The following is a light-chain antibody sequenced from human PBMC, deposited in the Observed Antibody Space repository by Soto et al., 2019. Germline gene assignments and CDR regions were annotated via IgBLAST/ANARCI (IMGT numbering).Light chain of an antibody. CDR1: QSVPGSY. CDR2: GAS. Sequence: EIVLTQSPGTLSLSPGERATLSCRASQSVPGSYLAWFQQKPGQAPRLLIYGASNRATGIPARFSASGSETDFTLTISSLQPDDSAVYFCQQRSKLPRTFGGGTKVDIK. CDR3: QQRSKLPRT. J-gene: IGKJ4*01. V-gene: IGKV3-11*01.